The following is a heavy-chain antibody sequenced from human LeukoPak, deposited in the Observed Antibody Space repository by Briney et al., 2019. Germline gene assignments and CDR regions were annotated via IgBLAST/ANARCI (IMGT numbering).Heavy chain of an antibody. Sequence: PSETLSLTCAVYGGSFSGYYWSWIRQPPGKGLEWIGEINHSGSTNYNPSLKSRVTISVDTSKNQFSLKLSSVTAADTAVYYCARHATWFGELLPYDYWGQGTLVTVSS. D-gene: IGHD3-10*01. V-gene: IGHV4-34*01. CDR1: GGSFSGYY. CDR3: ARHATWFGELLPYDY. J-gene: IGHJ4*02. CDR2: INHSGST.